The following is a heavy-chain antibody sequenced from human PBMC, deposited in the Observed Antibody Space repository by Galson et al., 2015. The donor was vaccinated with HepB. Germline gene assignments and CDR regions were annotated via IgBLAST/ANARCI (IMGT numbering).Heavy chain of an antibody. CDR1: GFTFSSYA. D-gene: IGHD3-9*01. J-gene: IGHJ6*02. CDR2: ISYDGSNK. V-gene: IGHV3-30-3*01. CDR3: ARRVNGGTTGYFWRYGMDV. Sequence: SLRLSCAASGFTFSSYAMHWVRQAPGKGLEWVAVISYDGSNKYYADSVKGRFTISRDNSKNTLYLQMNSLRAEDTAVYYCARRVNGGTTGYFWRYGMDVWGQGTTVTVSS.